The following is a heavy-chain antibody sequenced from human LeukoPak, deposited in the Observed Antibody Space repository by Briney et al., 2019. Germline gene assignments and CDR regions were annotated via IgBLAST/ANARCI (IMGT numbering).Heavy chain of an antibody. D-gene: IGHD3-10*01. V-gene: IGHV3-23*01. CDR3: AKSAYGSGYYYYGMDV. J-gene: IGHJ6*02. CDR2: ISGSGGST. CDR1: GFTFSSYA. Sequence: PGGSLRLSCAASGFTFSSYAMSWVRQAPGKGLEWVSGISGSGGSTYYADSVKGRFTISRDNSKNTLYLQMNSLRAEDTAVYYCAKSAYGSGYYYYGMDVWGQGTTVTVSS.